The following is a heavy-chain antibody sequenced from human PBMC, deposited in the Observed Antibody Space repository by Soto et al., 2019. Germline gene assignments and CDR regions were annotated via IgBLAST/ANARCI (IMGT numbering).Heavy chain of an antibody. J-gene: IGHJ5*02. D-gene: IGHD6-6*01. CDR3: ENFAYSSSEGFDT. V-gene: IGHV4-39*01. CDR1: GGSISSSSYY. CDR2: VYYDGNT. Sequence: SETLSLTCTVSGGSISSSSYYWGWIRQPPGKGLEWIGSVYYDGNTYYNPSLKSRVTISVDTSKNQFSLKLSSVTAADTAVYYCENFAYSSSEGFDTWGQGTLVTVSS.